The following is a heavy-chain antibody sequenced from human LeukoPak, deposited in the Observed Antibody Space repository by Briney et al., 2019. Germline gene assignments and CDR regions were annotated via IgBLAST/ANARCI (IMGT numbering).Heavy chain of an antibody. CDR3: ARGPAGYN. D-gene: IGHD1-1*01. J-gene: IGHJ4*02. V-gene: IGHV3-53*01. CDR1: GFTVSSNH. CDR2: IYSGGST. Sequence: QPGGSLRLSCAASGFTVSSNHMSWVRQAPGKGLEWVSVIYSGGSTDYADSVKSRFTISRDNSKNTLYLQMNSLRAEDTAVYHCARGPAGYNWGQGTLVTVSS.